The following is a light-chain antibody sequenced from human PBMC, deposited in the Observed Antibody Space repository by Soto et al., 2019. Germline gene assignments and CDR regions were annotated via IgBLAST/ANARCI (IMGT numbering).Light chain of an antibody. V-gene: IGKV3-15*01. CDR1: QSVSSN. Sequence: IVMAQSPAPLSVSPWESATLSCRSSQSVSSNLAWYQKKPGQGPSLLIYGASTRATGIPASFSGSGSGTEFPLTIRRLQSEDFAVYYRQQYNNWWTFGQGTKVEVK. CDR2: GAS. CDR3: QQYNNWWT. J-gene: IGKJ1*01.